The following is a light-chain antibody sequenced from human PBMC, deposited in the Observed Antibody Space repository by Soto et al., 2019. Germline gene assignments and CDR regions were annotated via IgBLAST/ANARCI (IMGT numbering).Light chain of an antibody. CDR2: DTD. Sequence: QSVLTQPPSVSAAPGQKVTISCSGGSSNIGNNYVSWYQQLPGTAPKLLIYDTDKRPSGIPDRFSGSKSGTSATLGITGLQTGDEADYYCGTWDSSLSGVLFGGGTKVTVL. CDR3: GTWDSSLSGVL. CDR1: SSNIGNNY. V-gene: IGLV1-51*01. J-gene: IGLJ2*01.